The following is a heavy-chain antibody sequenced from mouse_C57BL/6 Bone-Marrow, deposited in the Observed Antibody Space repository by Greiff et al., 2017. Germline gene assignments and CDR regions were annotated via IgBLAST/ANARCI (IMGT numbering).Heavy chain of an antibody. D-gene: IGHD4-1*01. V-gene: IGHV1-54*01. CDR2: INPGSGGT. Sequence: QVQLQQSGAELVRPGTSVKVSCKASGYAFTNYLTEWVKQRPGQGLEWIGVINPGSGGTNYNEKFKGKATLTADKSSSTAYMQLSSLTSEDSAVYCCARSKNWDSWFAYWGQGTLVTVSA. CDR3: ARSKNWDSWFAY. CDR1: GYAFTNYL. J-gene: IGHJ3*01.